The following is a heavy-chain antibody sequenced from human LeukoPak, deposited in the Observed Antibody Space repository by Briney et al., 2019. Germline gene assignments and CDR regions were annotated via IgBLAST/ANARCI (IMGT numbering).Heavy chain of an antibody. V-gene: IGHV1-69*05. Sequence: ASVKVSCKASGGTFSSYAISWVRQAPGQGLEWMGGIIPIFSTANYALKFQGRVTITTDESTSTAYMELSSLRSEDTAVYYCAKPLRGPLLRFLEWPLNYWGQGTLVTVSS. CDR1: GGTFSSYA. CDR2: IIPIFSTA. J-gene: IGHJ4*02. D-gene: IGHD3-3*01. CDR3: AKPLRGPLLRFLEWPLNY.